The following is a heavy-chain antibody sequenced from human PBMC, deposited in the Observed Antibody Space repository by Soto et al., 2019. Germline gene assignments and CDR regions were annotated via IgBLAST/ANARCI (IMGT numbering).Heavy chain of an antibody. V-gene: IGHV3-33*01. CDR2: IWYDGSNK. Sequence: QVQLVESGGGVVQPGRSLRLSCAASGFTFSSYGMHWVRQAPGKGLEWVAVIWYDGSNKYYADSVKGRFTISRDNSKNTLYLQMNSLRAEDTAVYYCARTGSGSYYYYYGMDVWGQGTTVTVSS. J-gene: IGHJ6*02. D-gene: IGHD3-10*01. CDR3: ARTGSGSYYYYYGMDV. CDR1: GFTFSSYG.